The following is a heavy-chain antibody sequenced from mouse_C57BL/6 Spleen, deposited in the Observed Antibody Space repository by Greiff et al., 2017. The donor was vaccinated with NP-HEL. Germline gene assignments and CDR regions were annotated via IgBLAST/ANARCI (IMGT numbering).Heavy chain of an antibody. J-gene: IGHJ2*01. Sequence: EVQLQQSGPELVKPGASVKMSCKASGYTFTDYNMHWVKQSHGKSLEWIGYINPNNGGTSYNQKFKGKATLTVNKSSSTAYMELRSLTSEDSAVYDCARSRDGYYVGYFDYWGQGTTLTVSS. CDR1: GYTFTDYN. CDR3: ARSRDGYYVGYFDY. D-gene: IGHD2-3*01. CDR2: INPNNGGT. V-gene: IGHV1-22*01.